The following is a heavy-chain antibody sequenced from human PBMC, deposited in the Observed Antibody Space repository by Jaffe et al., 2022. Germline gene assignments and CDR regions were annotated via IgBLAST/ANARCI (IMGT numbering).Heavy chain of an antibody. CDR2: IYYSGST. Sequence: QLQLQESGPGLVKPSETLSLTCTVSGGSISSSSYYWGWIRQPPGKGLEWIGSIYYSGSTYYNPSLKSRVTISVDTSKNQFSLKLSSVTAADTAVYYCARHWGRLFYCSGGSCYPYYFDYWGQGTLVTVSS. V-gene: IGHV4-39*01. CDR1: GGSISSSSYY. D-gene: IGHD2-15*01. CDR3: ARHWGRLFYCSGGSCYPYYFDY. J-gene: IGHJ4*02.